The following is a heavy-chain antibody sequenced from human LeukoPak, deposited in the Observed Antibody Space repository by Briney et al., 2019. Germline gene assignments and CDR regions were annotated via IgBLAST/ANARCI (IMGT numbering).Heavy chain of an antibody. CDR1: GFTFSTYA. CDR3: AREGRSSGWYYFDY. Sequence: GGSLRLSCVVSGFTFSTYAMSWVRQAPGKGLEWVSVISNSGTTYYADSVRGRFTISRDNAKNSLYLQMNSLRAEDTAVYYCAREGRSSGWYYFDYWGQGTLVTVSS. J-gene: IGHJ4*02. D-gene: IGHD6-19*01. V-gene: IGHV3-69-1*01. CDR2: ISNSGTT.